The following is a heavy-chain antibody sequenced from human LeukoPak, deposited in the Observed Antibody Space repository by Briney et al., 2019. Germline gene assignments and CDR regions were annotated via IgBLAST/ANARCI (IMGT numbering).Heavy chain of an antibody. CDR3: ARGSFGKHDY. D-gene: IGHD3-3*01. V-gene: IGHV4-39*07. Sequence: PSETLSLTCTVSGGSISSSSYYWGWIRQPPGKGLEWIGSIYHSGSTYYNPSLKSRVTISVDTSKNQFSLKLSSVTAADTAVYYCARGSFGKHDYWGQGTLVTVSS. CDR2: IYHSGST. CDR1: GGSISSSSYY. J-gene: IGHJ4*02.